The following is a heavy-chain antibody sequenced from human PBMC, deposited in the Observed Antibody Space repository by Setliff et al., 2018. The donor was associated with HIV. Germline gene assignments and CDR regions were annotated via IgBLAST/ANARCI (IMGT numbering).Heavy chain of an antibody. D-gene: IGHD3-3*01. CDR1: GFTFRNYN. J-gene: IGHJ6*02. V-gene: IGHV3-21*01. CDR2: ISIGSGAAI. Sequence: GGSLRLSCAASGFTFRNYNFNWVRQAPGRELESVSSISIGSGAAIYYAESVQGRFTISRDNSKNSLYLKMKSLRVEDTAVYYCARDYLYYNLYNGSPVYGMDVWGQGTTVTVSS. CDR3: ARDYLYYNLYNGSPVYGMDV.